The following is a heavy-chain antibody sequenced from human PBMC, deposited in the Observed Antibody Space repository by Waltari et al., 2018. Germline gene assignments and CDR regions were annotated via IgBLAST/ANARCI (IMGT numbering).Heavy chain of an antibody. V-gene: IGHV4-39*01. CDR3: ARHGRPSGWYQKPIDY. Sequence: QLQLQESGPGLVKPSETLSLTCTVSGGSISSSNYYWGWIRQPPGKGLEWIGSIYYSERPHYTPSLKSRVNISVDKTETQFAVRLRFVTAADTAVYYCARHGRPSGWYQKPIDYWGQGTLVTVSS. J-gene: IGHJ4*02. D-gene: IGHD6-19*01. CDR2: IYYSERP. CDR1: GGSISSSNYY.